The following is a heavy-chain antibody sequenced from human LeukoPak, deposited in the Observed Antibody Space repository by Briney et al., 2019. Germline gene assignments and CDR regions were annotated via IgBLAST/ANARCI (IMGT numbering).Heavy chain of an antibody. Sequence: SETLSLTCTVSGGSISSYYWTWIRQPPGKGLEYIGYIYYSGSTHYNPSLKSRVTISVDTSKNQFSLKLNSVTAADTAVYYCARMSCRGGSCYFFDYWGQGTLVTVSS. CDR1: GGSISSYY. V-gene: IGHV4-59*08. J-gene: IGHJ4*02. CDR2: IYYSGST. D-gene: IGHD2-15*01. CDR3: ARMSCRGGSCYFFDY.